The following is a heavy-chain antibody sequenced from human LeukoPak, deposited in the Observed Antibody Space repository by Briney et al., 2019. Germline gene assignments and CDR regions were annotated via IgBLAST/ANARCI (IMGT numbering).Heavy chain of an antibody. J-gene: IGHJ4*02. CDR3: AREPGSFGVVTYFDY. Sequence: SQTLSLTRTVSGGSISSGDYYWSWIRQPPGKGLGWIEYIYYSGSTSYNPSLKSRVTISVDTSKNQFSLKLSSVTAADTAVYYCAREPGSFGVVTYFDYWGQGTLVTVSS. V-gene: IGHV4-30-4*08. D-gene: IGHD3-3*01. CDR2: IYYSGST. CDR1: GGSISSGDYY.